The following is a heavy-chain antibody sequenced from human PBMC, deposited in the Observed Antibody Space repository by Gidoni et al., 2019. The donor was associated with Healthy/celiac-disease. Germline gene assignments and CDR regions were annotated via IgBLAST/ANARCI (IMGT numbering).Heavy chain of an antibody. J-gene: IGHJ3*02. Sequence: QVQLQESGPGLVKPSETLSLTCPVSGGSISSYYWSWIRQPPGKGLEWIGYIYYSGSTNYNPSLKSRVTISVDTSKNQFSLKLSSVTAADTAVYYCARSGFLEWLVFPDAFDIWGQGTMVTVSS. CDR3: ARSGFLEWLVFPDAFDI. CDR2: IYYSGST. CDR1: GGSISSYY. D-gene: IGHD3-3*01. V-gene: IGHV4-59*01.